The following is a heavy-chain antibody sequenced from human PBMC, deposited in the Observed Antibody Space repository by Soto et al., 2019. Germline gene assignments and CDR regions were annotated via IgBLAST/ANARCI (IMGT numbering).Heavy chain of an antibody. D-gene: IGHD2-2*01. V-gene: IGHV3-7*01. CDR2: IKQDGSEK. J-gene: IGHJ6*03. Sequence: GSLRLSCAASGFTFSSYWMSWVRQAPGKGLEWVANIKQDGSEKYYVDSVKGRFTISRDNAKNSLYLQMNSLRAEDTAVYYCAREDIVVVPAAMVYYYYYMDVWGKGTTVTVSS. CDR1: GFTFSSYW. CDR3: AREDIVVVPAAMVYYYYYMDV.